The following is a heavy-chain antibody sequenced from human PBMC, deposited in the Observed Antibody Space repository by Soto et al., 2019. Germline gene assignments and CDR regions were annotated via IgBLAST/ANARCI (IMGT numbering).Heavy chain of an antibody. Sequence: PSETLSLTCTVSGGPIRRRGYYWSWIRHRPGGGLEWIGFFYYSGITDYNPSLRSRVTISADTSRNQVFLNMYSVTAADTAVYYCASSGGPEGDWFDPWGQGTLVTVSS. CDR3: ASSGGPEGDWFDP. CDR1: GGPIRRRGYY. D-gene: IGHD2-15*01. J-gene: IGHJ5*02. V-gene: IGHV4-31*03. CDR2: FYYSGIT.